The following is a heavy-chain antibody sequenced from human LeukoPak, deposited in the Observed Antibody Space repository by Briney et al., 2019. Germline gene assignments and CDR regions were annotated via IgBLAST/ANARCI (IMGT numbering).Heavy chain of an antibody. CDR3: ARESRIAVAGHFDY. J-gene: IGHJ4*02. CDR1: GGSFSGYY. D-gene: IGHD6-19*01. CDR2: INHSGST. Sequence: PSVTLSLTCAVYGGSFSGYYWSWIRQPPGKGLEWIGEINHSGSTNYNPSLKSRVTISVDTSKNQFSLKLSSVTAADTAVYYCARESRIAVAGHFDYWGQGTLVTVSS. V-gene: IGHV4-34*01.